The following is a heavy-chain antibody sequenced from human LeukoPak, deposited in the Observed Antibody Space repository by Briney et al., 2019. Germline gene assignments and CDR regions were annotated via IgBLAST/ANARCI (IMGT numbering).Heavy chain of an antibody. Sequence: SSETLSLTCAVYSGSFSGYYWNWFRHPPGKGLEWIGEINQSGSTKYNPSLESRVTISVDTSKNQFSLKLSSTTAADTAVYYCARGPGSGSYFAWFDTWGQGALVTVSS. CDR1: SGSFSGYY. CDR3: ARGPGSGSYFAWFDT. D-gene: IGHD3-10*01. CDR2: INQSGST. V-gene: IGHV4-34*01. J-gene: IGHJ5*02.